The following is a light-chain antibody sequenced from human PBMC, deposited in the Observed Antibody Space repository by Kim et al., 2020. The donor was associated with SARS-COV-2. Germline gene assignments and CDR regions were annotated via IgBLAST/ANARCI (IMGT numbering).Light chain of an antibody. V-gene: IGKV1-27*01. J-gene: IGKJ4*01. Sequence: DIQMTQSPSSLSASVGDRVTITCRASQDIGNYLAWYQQKPGRVPKLLMSLASTLQSGVPSRFSGSRSGTDFTLTIRSLQPEDVAIYYCQKYDGAPLTFGGGTKVDIK. CDR1: QDIGNY. CDR3: QKYDGAPLT. CDR2: LAS.